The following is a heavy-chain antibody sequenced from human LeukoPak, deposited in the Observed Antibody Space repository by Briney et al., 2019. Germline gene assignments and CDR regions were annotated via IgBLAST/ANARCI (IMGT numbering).Heavy chain of an antibody. D-gene: IGHD3-10*01. CDR3: ARVQQGGSGSHSTPQYYYYYMDV. V-gene: IGHV4-59*01. CDR1: GGSISPYY. CDR2: VSYRWHT. Sequence: SETLPLTCSVSGGSISPYYWSWIRQPPGKGLECIGYVSYRWHTIYNPSLESRVTISLDTSKKQFSVKLNSVTAADTGVYYCARVQQGGSGSHSTPQYYYYYMDVWGKGTTVTVSS. J-gene: IGHJ6*03.